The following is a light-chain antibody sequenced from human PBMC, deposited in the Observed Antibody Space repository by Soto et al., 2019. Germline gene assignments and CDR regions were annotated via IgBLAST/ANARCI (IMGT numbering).Light chain of an antibody. V-gene: IGKV1-5*01. J-gene: IGKJ5*01. CDR1: QSISSW. Sequence: TLSASVGDRVTITCRASQSISSWLAWYQQKPGKAPKLLIYDASSLESGVPSRFSGSGSGTEFTLTISSLQPDDFATYYCQQYNSYSITFGQGTRLEIK. CDR2: DAS. CDR3: QQYNSYSIT.